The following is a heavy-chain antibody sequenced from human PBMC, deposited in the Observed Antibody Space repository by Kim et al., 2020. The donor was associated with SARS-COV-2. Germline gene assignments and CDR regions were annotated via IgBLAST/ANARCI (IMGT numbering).Heavy chain of an antibody. D-gene: IGHD6-25*01. CDR3: ARDTAAAMDV. J-gene: IGHJ6*02. CDR2: YTT. Sequence: YTTYAPSVKGRFTVSRDDSKNSPFLQMNSLQSEDTAVYFCARDTAAAMDVWGQGTTVTVSS. V-gene: IGHV3-72*01.